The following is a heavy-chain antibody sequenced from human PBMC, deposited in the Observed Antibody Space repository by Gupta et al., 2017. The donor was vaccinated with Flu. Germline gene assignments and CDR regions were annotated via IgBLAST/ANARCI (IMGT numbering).Heavy chain of an antibody. CDR2: IYYSGTT. V-gene: IGHV4-31*11. CDR1: ADSINSGAYY. J-gene: IGHJ4*02. D-gene: IGHD3-10*01. CDR3: ARDNGGVRGVFNY. Sequence: QVQLQESGPGLVKPSQTLSLTCAVSADSINSGAYYWNWIRQDPGKGLEWIGSIYYSGTTYYNPSLKSRVTISVDTSNNQFSLKLTSVTAADTAMYYCARDNGGVRGVFNYWGQGTLVTVSS.